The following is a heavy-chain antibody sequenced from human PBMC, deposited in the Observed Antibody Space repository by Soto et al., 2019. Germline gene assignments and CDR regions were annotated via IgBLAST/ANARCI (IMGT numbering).Heavy chain of an antibody. CDR3: ASISDFWSGYSDY. CDR1: GGSFSGYY. V-gene: IGHV4-34*01. J-gene: IGHJ4*02. Sequence: TSETLSLTCAVYGGSFSGYYWSWIRQPPGKGLEWIGEINHSGSTNYNPSLKSRVTISVDTSKNQFSLKLSSVTAADTAVYYCASISDFWSGYSDYWGQGTLVTVS. CDR2: INHSGST. D-gene: IGHD3-3*01.